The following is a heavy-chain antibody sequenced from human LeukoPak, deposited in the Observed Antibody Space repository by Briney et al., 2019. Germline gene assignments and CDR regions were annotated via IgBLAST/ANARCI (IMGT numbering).Heavy chain of an antibody. CDR1: VGSISSSSYY. D-gene: IGHD3-22*01. J-gene: IGHJ3*02. CDR3: ARHTRRSSGYYSTVYDAFDI. CDR2: IFYSGST. Sequence: PLETLSLTRTVSVGSISSSSYYWGWSRQPPREWLELLGSIFYSGSTQYNTSLTCRVTMYVDTSKTQFSLKLRSVTAEDTAVYYCARHTRRSSGYYSTVYDAFDIWGQGTMVTVTS. V-gene: IGHV4-39*01.